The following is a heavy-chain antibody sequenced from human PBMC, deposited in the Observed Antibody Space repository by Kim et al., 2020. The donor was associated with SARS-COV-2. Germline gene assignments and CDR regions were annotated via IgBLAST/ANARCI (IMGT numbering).Heavy chain of an antibody. J-gene: IGHJ6*02. CDR2: ISAYNGNT. CDR1: GYTFTSYG. Sequence: ASVKVSCKASGYTFTSYGISWVRQAPGQGLEWMGWISAYNGNTNYAQKLQGRVTMTTDTSTSTAYMELRSLRSDDTAVYYCAREDNWNDVEKKYYYYGMDVWGQGTTVTVSS. CDR3: AREDNWNDVEKKYYYYGMDV. D-gene: IGHD1-1*01. V-gene: IGHV1-18*01.